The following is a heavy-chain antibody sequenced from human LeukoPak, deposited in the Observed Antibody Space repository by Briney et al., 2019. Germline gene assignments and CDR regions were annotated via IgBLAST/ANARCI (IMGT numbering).Heavy chain of an antibody. J-gene: IGHJ4*02. CDR2: INPVDSET. V-gene: IGHV5-51*01. CDR1: GYSFTNHW. D-gene: IGHD2-2*01. Sequence: GESLKISCKGSGYSFTNHWIAWVRQMPGKGLECMGIINPVDSETRYSPSFQGQVTISLDKSITTASLQWSSLRTSDTAMYYCARQGSSSTSWQTIDYWGQGTLVTVSS. CDR3: ARQGSSSTSWQTIDY.